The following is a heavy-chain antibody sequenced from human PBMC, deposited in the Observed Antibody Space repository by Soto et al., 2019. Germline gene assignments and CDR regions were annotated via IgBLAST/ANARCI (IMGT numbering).Heavy chain of an antibody. CDR3: ATTIRFLGWLFPALFDY. V-gene: IGHV4-39*01. CDR1: GGSISSSSYY. Sequence: PSQTLSLTCTVSGGSISSSSYYWGWIRQPPGKRLEGVGRIDYSGCTYYNPCRKGRVTRSVDPGKNQSSLNLSSVTGADPAVHSCATTIRFLGWLFPALFDYCSQGTLVGVSS. D-gene: IGHD3-3*01. J-gene: IGHJ4*02. CDR2: IDYSGCT.